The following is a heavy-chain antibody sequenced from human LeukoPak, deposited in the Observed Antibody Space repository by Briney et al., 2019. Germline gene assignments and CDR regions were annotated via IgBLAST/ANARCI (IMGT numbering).Heavy chain of an antibody. Sequence: SETLSLTCTVSGGSISSSSYYWGWIRQPPGKGLEWIGSIYYSGSTYYNPSLKSRVTISVDTSKNQFSLKLSSVTAADTAVYYCARGWDTVRLGELSFDYWGQGTLVTVSS. CDR1: GGSISSSSYY. D-gene: IGHD3-16*02. V-gene: IGHV4-39*07. CDR3: ARGWDTVRLGELSFDY. J-gene: IGHJ4*02. CDR2: IYYSGST.